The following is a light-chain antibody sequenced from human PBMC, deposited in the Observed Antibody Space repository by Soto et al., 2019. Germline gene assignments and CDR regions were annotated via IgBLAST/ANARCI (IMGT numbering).Light chain of an antibody. CDR1: SSDVGGYNY. CDR2: EVS. CDR3: NSSTSKSTGV. V-gene: IGLV2-14*01. Sequence: QSALTQPASVSGSPGQSITISCTGTSSDVGGYNYVSWYQHHPGKAPKLIIYEVSNRPSGVSNRFSGSKSGNTASLTISGLQAEDEADYYRNSSTSKSTGVFGTGTKLTVL. J-gene: IGLJ1*01.